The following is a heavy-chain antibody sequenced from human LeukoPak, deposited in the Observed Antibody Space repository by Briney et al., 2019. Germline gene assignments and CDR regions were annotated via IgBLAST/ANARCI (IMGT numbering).Heavy chain of an antibody. V-gene: IGHV1-8*03. J-gene: IGHJ6*03. CDR3: ARGGCSTSCYIPYYYYYYYMDV. Sequence: ASVKVSCKASGYTFTSYDINRVRQATGQGLEWMGWMNPNSGKTGYAQKFQGRVTITRNTSISTAYMELSSLRSEDTAVYYCARGGCSTSCYIPYYYYYYYMDVWGKGTTVTVSS. D-gene: IGHD2-2*02. CDR2: MNPNSGKT. CDR1: GYTFTSYD.